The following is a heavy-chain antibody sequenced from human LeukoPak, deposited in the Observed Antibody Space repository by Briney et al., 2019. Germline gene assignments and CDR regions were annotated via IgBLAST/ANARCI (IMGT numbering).Heavy chain of an antibody. D-gene: IGHD2-2*01. V-gene: IGHV3-30-3*01. J-gene: IGHJ5*02. Sequence: GGSLRLSCAASGFTFSSYAMHWVRQAPGKGLEWVAVVSYDGSNKYYADSVKGRFTISRDNSKNTLYLQMSSLRAEDTAVYYCARGGYCSSISCYDWSDPWGQGTLVTVSS. CDR3: ARGGYCSSISCYDWSDP. CDR2: VSYDGSNK. CDR1: GFTFSSYA.